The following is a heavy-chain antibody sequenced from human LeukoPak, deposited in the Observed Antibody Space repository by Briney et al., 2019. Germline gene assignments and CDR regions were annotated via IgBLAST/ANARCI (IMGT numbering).Heavy chain of an antibody. D-gene: IGHD3-9*01. J-gene: IGHJ4*02. CDR1: GFTFSSYS. CDR2: ISSSSSYI. CDR3: AKGTYYDILTGSFDY. V-gene: IGHV3-21*01. Sequence: GGSLRLSCAASGFTFSSYSMNWVHQAPGKGLEWVSSISSSSSYIYYADSVKGRFTISRDNAKNSLYLQMNSLRAEDTAVYYCAKGTYYDILTGSFDYWGQGTLVTVSS.